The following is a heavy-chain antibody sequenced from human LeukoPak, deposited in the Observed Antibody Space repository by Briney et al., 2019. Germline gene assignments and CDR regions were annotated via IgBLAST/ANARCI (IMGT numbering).Heavy chain of an antibody. V-gene: IGHV3-48*03. Sequence: GGSLRLSCAASGFTFRSYDMNWVRQAPGKGLEWVSYISSSGRSIYYADSVKGRFTISRDNAKNSLYLQMNSLRAEDTVVYYCARDLGQQLVWGQGTLVTVSS. CDR3: ARDLGQQLV. D-gene: IGHD6-13*01. CDR2: ISSSGRSI. J-gene: IGHJ4*02. CDR1: GFTFRSYD.